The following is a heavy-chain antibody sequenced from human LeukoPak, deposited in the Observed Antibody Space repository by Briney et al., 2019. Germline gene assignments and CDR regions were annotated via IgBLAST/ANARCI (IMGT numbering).Heavy chain of an antibody. D-gene: IGHD3-22*01. Sequence: GGSLRLSCAASGFTFSDFWMTWVRQAPGKGLEWVANIKEDGGEKYCVDSVKGRLIISRDNAKNSLFLQMNSLRTEDTAVYYCAREYFYNSSGFRALRYWGQGTLVTVSS. J-gene: IGHJ4*02. CDR2: IKEDGGEK. CDR3: AREYFYNSSGFRALRY. CDR1: GFTFSDFW. V-gene: IGHV3-7*01.